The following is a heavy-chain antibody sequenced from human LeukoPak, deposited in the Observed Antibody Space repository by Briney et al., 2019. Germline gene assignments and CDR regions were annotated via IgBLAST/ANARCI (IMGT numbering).Heavy chain of an antibody. CDR2: IKPDGSET. CDR1: GFTFSTNW. D-gene: IGHD6-19*01. CDR3: PTAVSVAGDS. V-gene: IGHV3-7*01. Sequence: PGGSLRLSCAAAGFTFSTNWMSWFRQAPGKGLEWVAHIKPDGSETYYVDSVKGRFTISRDNAKNSLYLQMNSLRAEDTAVYYCPTAVSVAGDSWGQGTLVTVSS. J-gene: IGHJ5*01.